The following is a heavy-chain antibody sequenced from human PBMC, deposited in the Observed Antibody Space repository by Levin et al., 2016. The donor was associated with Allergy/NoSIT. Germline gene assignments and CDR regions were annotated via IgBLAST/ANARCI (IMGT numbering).Heavy chain of an antibody. CDR2: ISGIGGST. CDR1: RFTFSRYA. CDR3: AKDPGAVAKHWFDP. V-gene: IGHV3-23*01. D-gene: IGHD6-19*01. J-gene: IGHJ5*02. Sequence: GESLKISCAASRFTFSRYAMSWVRQAPGKGLEWVSGISGIGGSTHYADAVKGRFTISRDNSKNTLYLQMNSLRAEDTALYYCAKDPGAVAKHWFDPWGQGTLVTVSS.